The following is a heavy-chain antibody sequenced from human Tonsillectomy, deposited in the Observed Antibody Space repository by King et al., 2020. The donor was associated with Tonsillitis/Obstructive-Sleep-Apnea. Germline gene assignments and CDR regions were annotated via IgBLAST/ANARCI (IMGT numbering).Heavy chain of an antibody. CDR3: ARDNHYCTSTTCYANWFDS. CDR2: INPNSGGT. CDR1: GYTFTGYY. V-gene: IGHV1-2*06. Sequence: QLVQSGAEVKKPGASVTVSCKASGYTFTGYYIHWVRQAPGQGLEWMGRINPNSGGTNYAQKCQGRVTMTRDQSITTAYMGLSGLRSDDAAVYSCARDNHYCTSTTCYANWFDSWGQGTLVTVSS. J-gene: IGHJ5*01. D-gene: IGHD2-2*01.